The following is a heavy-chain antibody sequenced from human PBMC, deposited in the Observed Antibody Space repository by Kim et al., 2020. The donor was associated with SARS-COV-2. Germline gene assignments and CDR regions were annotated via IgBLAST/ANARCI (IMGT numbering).Heavy chain of an antibody. Sequence: SETLSLTCTVSGGSISSSSYYWGWIRQPPGKGLEWIGSIYYSGSTYYNPSLKSRVTISVDTSKNQFSLKLSSVTAADTAVYYCASSMVRGVIKLRQNWFDPWGQGTLVTVSS. CDR2: IYYSGST. D-gene: IGHD3-10*01. CDR1: GGSISSSSYY. J-gene: IGHJ5*02. CDR3: ASSMVRGVIKLRQNWFDP. V-gene: IGHV4-39*07.